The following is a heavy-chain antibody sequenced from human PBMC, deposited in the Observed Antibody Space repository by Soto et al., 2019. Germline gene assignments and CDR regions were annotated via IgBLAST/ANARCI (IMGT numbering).Heavy chain of an antibody. CDR1: GFTFSSYS. D-gene: IGHD6-6*01. J-gene: IGHJ6*02. CDR2: MSSSSSYI. CDR3: ARETSIAAIGMDV. Sequence: TGGSLRLSCAASGFTFSSYSMNWVRQAPGKGLEWVSSMSSSSSYIYYADSVKGRFTISRDNAKNSLYLQMNSLRAEDTAVYYCARETSIAAIGMDVWGQGTTVTVSS. V-gene: IGHV3-21*01.